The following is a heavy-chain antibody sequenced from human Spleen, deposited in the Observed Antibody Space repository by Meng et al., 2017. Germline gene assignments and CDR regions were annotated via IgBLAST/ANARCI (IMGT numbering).Heavy chain of an antibody. CDR2: IYHTGSA. CDR1: GVSINSNDW. D-gene: IGHD2-2*01. Sequence: SETLSLTCAVSGVSINSNDWWNWVRQPPGKGLEWIGEIYHTGSANYNPSLKSRVTMSVDKSKNKFSLKLTSVTAADTAIYYCARGYSSKWYYFDCWGLGTRVTVSS. V-gene: IGHV4-4*02. J-gene: IGHJ4*02. CDR3: ARGYSSKWYYFDC.